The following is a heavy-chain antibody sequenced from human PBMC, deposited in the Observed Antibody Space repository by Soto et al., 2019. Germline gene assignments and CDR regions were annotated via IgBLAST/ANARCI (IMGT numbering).Heavy chain of an antibody. J-gene: IGHJ4*02. V-gene: IGHV3-21*01. CDR2: ISSSSSYI. Sequence: GGSLRLSFTASGFTFSTYSMNWVRQAPGKGLEWGSSISSSSSYIYYADSVKGRFTISRDNAKNSLYLQMNSLRAEDTAVYYCAGDAGTDQDHWGPGTLVTVSS. CDR1: GFTFSTYS. CDR3: AGDAGTDQDH.